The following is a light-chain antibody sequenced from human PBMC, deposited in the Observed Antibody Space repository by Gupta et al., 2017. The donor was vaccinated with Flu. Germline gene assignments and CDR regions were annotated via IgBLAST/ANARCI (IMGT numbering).Light chain of an antibody. J-gene: IGLJ3*02. CDR1: RSNIEKNY. Sequence: QSALTQPPSASGTPGPRVTISCSGSRSNIEKNYVYWYQQVPGTAPRVLIYADNERSSGVPDRFSGSRSGASVSLAISGLRPEDEADYYCAAWDDGLSGPNWVFGGGTKVTVL. CDR3: AAWDDGLSGPNWV. CDR2: ADN. V-gene: IGLV1-47*01.